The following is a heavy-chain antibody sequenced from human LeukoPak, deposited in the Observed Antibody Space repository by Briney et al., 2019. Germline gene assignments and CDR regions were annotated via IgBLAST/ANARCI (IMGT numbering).Heavy chain of an antibody. CDR1: GYTFTGYY. Sequence: ASVKVSCKASGYTFTGYYMHWVRQAPGQGLEWMGWINPNSGGTNYAQKFQGRATMTRDTSISTAYMELSRLRSDDTAVYYCARLIIVGATWYYGMDVWGQGTTVTVSS. D-gene: IGHD1-26*01. CDR2: INPNSGGT. J-gene: IGHJ6*02. CDR3: ARLIIVGATWYYGMDV. V-gene: IGHV1-2*02.